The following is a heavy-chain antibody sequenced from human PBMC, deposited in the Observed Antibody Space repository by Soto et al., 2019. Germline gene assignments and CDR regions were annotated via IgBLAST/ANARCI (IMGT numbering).Heavy chain of an antibody. CDR1: GFTFSSYA. D-gene: IGHD3-22*01. J-gene: IGHJ4*02. CDR2: ISYDGSNK. CDR3: ARERTMIVALDY. V-gene: IGHV3-30-3*01. Sequence: QVQLVESGGGVVQPGRSLRLSCAASGFTFSSYAMHWVRQAPGKGLEWVAVISYDGSNKYYADSVKGRFTISRDNSKNTLYLQLNSLRAEDTALYYSARERTMIVALDYWGQGTLVTISS.